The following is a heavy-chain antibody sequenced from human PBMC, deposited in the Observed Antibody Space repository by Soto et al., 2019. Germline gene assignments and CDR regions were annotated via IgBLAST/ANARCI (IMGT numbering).Heavy chain of an antibody. CDR1: GGSIRSYY. D-gene: IGHD1-26*01. CDR2: IYYSGST. Sequence: QVQLQESGPGLVKPSETLSLTCTVSGGSIRSYYWCWIRQPPGKGLEWIGYIYYSGSTNYNPSLKSRVTISVDTSKNQFSLKLSSLTAADTGVYYCARRYGGNFDYSGQGTLVTVSS. J-gene: IGHJ4*02. V-gene: IGHV4-59*01. CDR3: ARRYGGNFDY.